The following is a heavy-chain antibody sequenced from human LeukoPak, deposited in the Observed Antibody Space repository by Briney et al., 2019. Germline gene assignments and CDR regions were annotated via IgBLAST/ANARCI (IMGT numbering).Heavy chain of an antibody. CDR2: IRLDGSEN. Sequence: GGSLRLSCVASGFTFSTYAMSWVRQAPGKGLDWVANIRLDGSENYYVDSVRGRFTISRDNAKNSLYLQMNSLRAEDTAVYYCARRARYCTSTSCDPIGAFDIWGQGTMVTVSS. D-gene: IGHD2-2*01. V-gene: IGHV3-7*01. CDR3: ARRARYCTSTSCDPIGAFDI. J-gene: IGHJ3*02. CDR1: GFTFSTYA.